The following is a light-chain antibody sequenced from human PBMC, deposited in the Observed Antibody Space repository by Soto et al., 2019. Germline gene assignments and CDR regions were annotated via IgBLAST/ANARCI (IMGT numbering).Light chain of an antibody. J-gene: IGKJ1*01. V-gene: IGKV3-20*01. CDR2: GAS. CDR1: QSVSSNY. CDR3: QQYGSSPGT. Sequence: EIVLTQSPGTLSLSPGERATLSCRASQSVSSNYLGWFQQKPGQAPRLLIFGASYRDTGIPDRFSGSGSGTDFTLTISRLEPEDFAMYYCQQYGSSPGTFDQGTKVEVK.